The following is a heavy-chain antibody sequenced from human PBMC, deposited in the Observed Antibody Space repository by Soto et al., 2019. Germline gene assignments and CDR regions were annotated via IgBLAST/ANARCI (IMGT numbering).Heavy chain of an antibody. CDR2: MFDSGNT. CDR3: ARDNLSWYFDL. CDR1: SGSVNNYH. V-gene: IGHV4-4*07. Sequence: QVEVQESGPGLVKPSETLSLTCTFSSGSVNNYHLSWIRQPAGGGLEWIGRMFDSGNTKLNPSLQSRVTMSKDGSKNQFSLKLTSVTAADTGVYYCARDNLSWYFDLWGRGTLVTVSS. J-gene: IGHJ2*01.